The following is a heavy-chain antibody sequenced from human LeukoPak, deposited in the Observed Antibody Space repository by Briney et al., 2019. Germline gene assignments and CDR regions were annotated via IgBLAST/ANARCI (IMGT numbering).Heavy chain of an antibody. Sequence: PGGSLRLSCAASGFTFSSYAMHWVRQAPGKGLEWVAVISYDGSNKYYADSVKGRFTISRDNAKNSLYLQMNSLRAEDTAVYYCARGPRLGYCSSTSCYDDYWGQGTLVTVSS. J-gene: IGHJ4*02. CDR2: ISYDGSNK. V-gene: IGHV3-30*04. D-gene: IGHD2-2*01. CDR3: ARGPRLGYCSSTSCYDDY. CDR1: GFTFSSYA.